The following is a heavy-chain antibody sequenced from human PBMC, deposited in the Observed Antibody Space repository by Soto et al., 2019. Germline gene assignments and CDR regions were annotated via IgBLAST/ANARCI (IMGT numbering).Heavy chain of an antibody. J-gene: IGHJ6*02. V-gene: IGHV5-51*01. CDR1: GYSFTSYW. Sequence: GESLKISCKGSGYSFTSYWIGWVRQMPGKGLEWMGIIYPGDSDTRYSPSFQGQVTISADKSISTAYLQWSSLKASDTAMYYCARRPLVGAITGYYYGMDVWGQGTTVTVS. CDR2: IYPGDSDT. D-gene: IGHD1-26*01. CDR3: ARRPLVGAITGYYYGMDV.